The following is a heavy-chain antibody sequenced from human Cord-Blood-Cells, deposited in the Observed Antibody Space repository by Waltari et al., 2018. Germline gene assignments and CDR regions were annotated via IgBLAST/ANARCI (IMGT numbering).Heavy chain of an antibody. CDR2: INHSGST. CDR3: AGSGYSSSWYDT. V-gene: IGHV4-34*01. J-gene: IGHJ5*02. D-gene: IGHD6-13*01. CDR1: GGSFSGYS. Sequence: QVQLQQWGAGLLKPSETLSLTCAVYGGSFSGYSWGWSRQPPGKGLEWSGEINHSGSTNDNPSLKSRVTISVDTSKNQFSLKLSSVTAADTAVYYCAGSGYSSSWYDTWGQGTLVTVSS.